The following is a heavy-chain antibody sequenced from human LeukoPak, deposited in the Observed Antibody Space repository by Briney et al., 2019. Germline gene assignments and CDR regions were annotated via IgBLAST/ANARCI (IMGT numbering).Heavy chain of an antibody. Sequence: PSETLSLTCAVYGGSFSGYYWSWTRQPPGKGLEWIGEINHSGSTNYNPSLKSRVTISVDTSKNQFSLKLSSVTAADTAVYYCARARPPLRVGAKDYWGQGTLVTVSS. CDR2: INHSGST. D-gene: IGHD1-26*01. CDR1: GGSFSGYY. J-gene: IGHJ4*02. CDR3: ARARPPLRVGAKDY. V-gene: IGHV4-34*01.